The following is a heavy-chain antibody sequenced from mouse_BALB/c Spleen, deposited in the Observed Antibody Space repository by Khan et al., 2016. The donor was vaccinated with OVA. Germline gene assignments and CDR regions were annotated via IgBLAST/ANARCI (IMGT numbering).Heavy chain of an antibody. CDR3: ARSTYYGNPYAMDY. CDR1: GYTFTSYV. Sequence: IQLVQSGPELVKPGASVKMSCKASGYTFTSYVMHWVKQKPGQGLEWIGYINPYNDGTKSNEKFKGKATLTSDKSSSTSYMELSSLTSEDSAVYYCARSTYYGNPYAMDYWGQGTSVTVSS. J-gene: IGHJ4*01. D-gene: IGHD2-10*01. CDR2: INPYNDGT. V-gene: IGHV1S136*01.